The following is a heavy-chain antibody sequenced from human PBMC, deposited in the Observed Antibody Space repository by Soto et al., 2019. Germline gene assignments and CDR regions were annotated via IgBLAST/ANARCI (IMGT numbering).Heavy chain of an antibody. V-gene: IGHV4-4*07. Sequence: TVSGGSISSYYWSWIRQSAGKGLERIGNIYTNGHINTAGSPKSNPSLNSRVTMSVDTSKNQFSLRLSSVSAADTAVYYCASIAAPGTTHFDFWGQGTLVTVSS. J-gene: IGHJ4*02. D-gene: IGHD6-13*01. CDR3: ASIAAPGTTHFDF. CDR2: IYTNGHINTAGSP. CDR1: GGSISSYY.